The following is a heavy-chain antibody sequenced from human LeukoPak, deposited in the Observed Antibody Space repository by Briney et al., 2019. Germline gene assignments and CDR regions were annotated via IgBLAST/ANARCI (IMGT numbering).Heavy chain of an antibody. Sequence: SETLSLTCTVSGGSISRYYWSWIRQPPGKGLEWIGYIYYSGSTNYSPSLKSRVTISVDTSKNQFSLKLSSVTAADTAVYYCARHIQAPAAPMDVWGKGTTVTVSS. D-gene: IGHD2-2*01. CDR1: GGSISRYY. CDR2: IYYSGST. V-gene: IGHV4-59*08. CDR3: ARHIQAPAAPMDV. J-gene: IGHJ6*03.